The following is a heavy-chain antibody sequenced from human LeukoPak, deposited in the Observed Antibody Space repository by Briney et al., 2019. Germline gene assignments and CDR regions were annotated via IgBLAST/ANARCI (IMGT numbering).Heavy chain of an antibody. J-gene: IGHJ6*03. CDR3: ARLVYYGSGNYYMDV. Sequence: SETLSLTCAVYGGSFSGYYWSWIRQPPGKGLEWIGEINHSGSTNYNPSLKSRVTISVDTSKNQFSLKLSSVTAADTAAYYRARLVYYGSGNYYMDVWGKGTTVTISS. V-gene: IGHV4-34*01. CDR1: GGSFSGYY. CDR2: INHSGST. D-gene: IGHD3-10*01.